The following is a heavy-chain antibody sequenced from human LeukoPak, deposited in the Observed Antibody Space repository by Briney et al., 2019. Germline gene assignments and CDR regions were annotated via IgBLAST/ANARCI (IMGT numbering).Heavy chain of an antibody. CDR1: GYTFTSYY. D-gene: IGHD3-22*01. Sequence: ASVKVSCKASGYTFTSYYMHWVRQAPGQGLEWMGWINPNSGGTNYAQKFQGRVTMTRDTSISTAYMELSRLRSDDTAVYYCARVAASYYYDSSGYQDYWGQGTLVTVSS. CDR3: ARVAASYYYDSSGYQDY. V-gene: IGHV1-2*02. J-gene: IGHJ4*02. CDR2: INPNSGGT.